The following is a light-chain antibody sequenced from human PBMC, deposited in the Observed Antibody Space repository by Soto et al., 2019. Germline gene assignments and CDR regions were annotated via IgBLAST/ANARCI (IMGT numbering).Light chain of an antibody. V-gene: IGKV1-39*01. CDR1: QSIITH. J-gene: IGKJ1*01. Sequence: DIQMTQSPSSLSASVGDRVTIACRASQSIITHLNWYQQRPGKAPKLLIYAASTLQGGVPLRFSGSGAGTDFTLTISSRQPEDFATYYCQQYYATPTCTFGRGTAVEI. CDR2: AAS. CDR3: QQYYATPTCT.